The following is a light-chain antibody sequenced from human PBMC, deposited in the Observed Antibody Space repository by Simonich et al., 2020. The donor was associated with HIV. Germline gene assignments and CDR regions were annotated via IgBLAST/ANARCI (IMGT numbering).Light chain of an antibody. J-gene: IGKJ4*01. CDR2: AAS. V-gene: IGKV3-15*01. CDR1: QSVNTN. Sequence: IVMTQSPATLSVSPGERATPSCRANQSVNTNVAWYQQKPGQAPMLLIYAASTRATGIPARFSGSGSGTEFTLTISSLQSEDFAVYYCQQYNKWPPLTFGGGTKVEMK. CDR3: QQYNKWPPLT.